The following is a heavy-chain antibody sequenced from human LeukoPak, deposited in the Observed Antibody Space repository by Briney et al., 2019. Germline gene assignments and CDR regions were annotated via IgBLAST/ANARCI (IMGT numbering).Heavy chain of an antibody. V-gene: IGHV3-48*03. J-gene: IGHJ4*02. CDR2: ITSSGSTI. D-gene: IGHD1-26*01. CDR3: ASEFIVGATFDY. CDR1: GFTFRSYG. Sequence: GGSLRLSCAASGFTFRSYGMNWVRQAPGKGLEWVSYITSSGSTIYYADSVKGRFTISRDNAKTSLYLQMNSLRAEDTADYYCASEFIVGATFDYWGQGTLVTVSS.